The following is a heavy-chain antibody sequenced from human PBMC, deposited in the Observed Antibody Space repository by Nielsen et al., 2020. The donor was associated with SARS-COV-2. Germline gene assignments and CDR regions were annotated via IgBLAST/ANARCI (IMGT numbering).Heavy chain of an antibody. Sequence: SETLSLTCTVSGGSIRDYYWNWVRQPTGKGLEFIGYIYYSGSTSYNPSLKSRVTISVDTSKNQFSLELGAVTAADTAVYYCARADRYYYGMDVWGLGTTVTVSS. CDR1: GGSIRDYY. CDR3: ARADRYYYGMDV. J-gene: IGHJ6*02. V-gene: IGHV4-59*13. CDR2: IYYSGST.